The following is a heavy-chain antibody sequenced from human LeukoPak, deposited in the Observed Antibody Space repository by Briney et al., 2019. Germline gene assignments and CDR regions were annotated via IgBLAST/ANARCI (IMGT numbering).Heavy chain of an antibody. Sequence: PSETLSLTCTVSGDSISSRSYYWGWIRQPPGKGLEWIGTTSYGGRTYYNPSLKSRLTISVDTSKNQFSLKMSSLTDADRAVYYCARYSGYESYNWFGPWGQGTLVTVSS. CDR3: ARYSGYESYNWFGP. J-gene: IGHJ5*02. V-gene: IGHV4-39*07. CDR1: GDSISSRSYY. CDR2: TSYGGRT. D-gene: IGHD5-12*01.